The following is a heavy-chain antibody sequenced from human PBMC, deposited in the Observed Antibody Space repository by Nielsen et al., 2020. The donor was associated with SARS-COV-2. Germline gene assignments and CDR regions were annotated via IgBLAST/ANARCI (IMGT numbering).Heavy chain of an antibody. D-gene: IGHD3-22*01. Sequence: WIRQPPGKGLEWVSSISSSSSYIYYADSVKGRFTISRDNAKNSLYLQMNSLRAEDTAVYYCAKDRTKYYYDSSGYYPGGMDVWGQGTTVTVSS. V-gene: IGHV3-21*01. CDR3: AKDRTKYYYDSSGYYPGGMDV. J-gene: IGHJ6*02. CDR2: ISSSSSYI.